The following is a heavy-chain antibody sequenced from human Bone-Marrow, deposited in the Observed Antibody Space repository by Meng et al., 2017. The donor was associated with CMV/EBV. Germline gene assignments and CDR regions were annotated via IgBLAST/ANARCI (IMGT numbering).Heavy chain of an antibody. Sequence: GSLRLSCIVYGGSFSGYSWNWIRQPPGKGLEWIGEVAHTGSTNYDSSLKSRVTMSVDTSKNQFSLKLTSVTAADTAVYYCARGDVYYNFWSGYYHQWGQGTLVTVSS. V-gene: IGHV4-34*01. J-gene: IGHJ4*02. CDR2: VAHTGST. CDR1: GGSFSGYS. D-gene: IGHD3-3*01. CDR3: ARGDVYYNFWSGYYHQ.